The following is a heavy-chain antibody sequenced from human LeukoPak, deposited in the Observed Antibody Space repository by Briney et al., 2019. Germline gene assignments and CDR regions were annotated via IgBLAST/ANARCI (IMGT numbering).Heavy chain of an antibody. CDR3: ARDTPWEGTMVRGVIRPNWFDP. J-gene: IGHJ5*02. D-gene: IGHD3-10*01. V-gene: IGHV4-4*07. CDR1: GGSITIYY. CDR2: IHSSGST. Sequence: SETLSLTCTVSGGSITIYYWSWIRQPAGKGLEWMGRIHSSGSTNYNPSLKRRVTMSVDTSKNQFSLKLNSVTAADTAVYYCARDTPWEGTMVRGVIRPNWFDPWGQGTLVTVSS.